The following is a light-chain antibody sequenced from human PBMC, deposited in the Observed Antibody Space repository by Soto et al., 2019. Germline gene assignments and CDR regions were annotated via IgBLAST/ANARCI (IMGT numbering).Light chain of an antibody. J-gene: IGKJ1*01. V-gene: IGKV1-5*03. CDR3: QHYNSYSEA. CDR2: TAS. CDR1: HTISSW. Sequence: DIQMTQSPSTLSGSVGDRVTITCRASHTISSWLAWYQQNPGKAPKLLIYTASTLKSGVPSRFSGSGSGTEFTLTIRSLQPDDFATYYCQHYNSYSEAFGQGTKVDIK.